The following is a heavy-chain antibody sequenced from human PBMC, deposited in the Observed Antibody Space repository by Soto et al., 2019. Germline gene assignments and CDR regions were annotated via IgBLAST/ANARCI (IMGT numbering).Heavy chain of an antibody. V-gene: IGHV3-23*01. J-gene: IGHJ5*02. CDR3: AKDPRVSFDP. CDR2: ISASGGST. CDR1: GFTFSTFA. Sequence: GGSLRLSCAASGFTFSTFAMSWVRQAPGKGLEWVSAISASGGSTYYADSVKGRFTISRDNSNNTLYLQMNSLRVEDTAVYYCAKDPRVSFDPWGQGXLVTVYS.